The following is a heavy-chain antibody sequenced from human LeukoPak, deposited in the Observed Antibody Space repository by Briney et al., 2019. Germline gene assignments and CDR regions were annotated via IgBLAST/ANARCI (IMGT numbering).Heavy chain of an antibody. CDR1: GFTFSSYA. D-gene: IGHD1/OR15-1a*01. CDR2: ISYDGSNK. Sequence: PGGSLRLSCAASGFTFSSYAMHWVRQAPGKGLEWVVVISYDGSNKYYADSVKGRFTISRDNSKNTLYLQMNSLRAEDTALYYCARVGSGQGLEHGRTFDYWGQGTLVTVSS. CDR3: ARVGSGQGLEHGRTFDY. J-gene: IGHJ4*02. V-gene: IGHV3-30*04.